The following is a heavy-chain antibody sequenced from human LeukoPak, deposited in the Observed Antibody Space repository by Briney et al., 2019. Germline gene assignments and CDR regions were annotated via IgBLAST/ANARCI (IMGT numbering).Heavy chain of an antibody. CDR2: IRYDGSNK. CDR1: GFTFSSYG. Sequence: GGSLRLSCPASGFTFSSYGMHWVRQAPGKGLEWVAFIRYDGSNKYYADSVKGRFTISRDNSKNTLYLQMNSLRAEDTAVYYCAKLYYYDSSGIFDAFDIWGQGTMVTVSS. D-gene: IGHD3-22*01. CDR3: AKLYYYDSSGIFDAFDI. J-gene: IGHJ3*02. V-gene: IGHV3-30*02.